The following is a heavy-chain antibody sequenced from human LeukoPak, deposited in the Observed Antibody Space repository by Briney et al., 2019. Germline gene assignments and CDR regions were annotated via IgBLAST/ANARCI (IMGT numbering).Heavy chain of an antibody. CDR3: ARGSGGYSYGPDN. V-gene: IGHV3-48*01. CDR2: ISRSSSTI. Sequence: GGSLRLSCAASGFTFSSYSMNWVRQAPGKGLEWVSYISRSSSTIYYADSVKGRFTISRDNAKNSLYLQMNSLRAEDTAVYYCARGSGGYSYGPDNWGQGTLVTVSS. J-gene: IGHJ4*02. CDR1: GFTFSSYS. D-gene: IGHD5-18*01.